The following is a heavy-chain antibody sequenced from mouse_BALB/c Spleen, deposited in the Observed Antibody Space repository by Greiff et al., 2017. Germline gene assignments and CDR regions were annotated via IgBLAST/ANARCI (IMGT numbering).Heavy chain of an antibody. CDR1: GFNIKDYY. CDR2: IDPENGDT. J-gene: IGHJ4*01. Sequence: EVKLMESGAELVRSGASVKLSCTASGFNIKDYYMHWVKQRPEQGLEWIGWIDPENGDTEYAPKFQGKATMTADTSSNTAYLQLSSLTSEDTAVYYCNAEAYAMDYWGQGTSVTVSS. CDR3: NAEAYAMDY. V-gene: IGHV14-4*02.